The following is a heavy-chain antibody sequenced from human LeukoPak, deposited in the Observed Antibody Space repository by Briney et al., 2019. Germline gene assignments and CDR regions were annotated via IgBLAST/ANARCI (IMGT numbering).Heavy chain of an antibody. CDR2: ISGSGGAT. CDR3: AKDPGEGDY. D-gene: IGHD2-21*01. Sequence: GGSLRLTCAASGFTFSSYAMNWVRQAPGKGLEWVSAISGSGGATYYADSVKGRFTISRDNSKNTLYLQMNSLRAEDTAVYYCAKDPGEGDYWGQGTLVTVSS. CDR1: GFTFSSYA. J-gene: IGHJ4*02. V-gene: IGHV3-23*01.